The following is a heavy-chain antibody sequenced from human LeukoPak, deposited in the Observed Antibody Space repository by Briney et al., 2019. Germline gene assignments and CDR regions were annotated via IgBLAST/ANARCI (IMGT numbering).Heavy chain of an antibody. V-gene: IGHV3-23*01. J-gene: IGHJ5*02. Sequence: GGSLRLSCAASGFIFNNYGLIWVPQAPGKGLEWVSAISNDGGGTQYADFVEGRFTISRDNSKNTLFLQMSSLRAEDTALYYCAKGSSGYFADLWGQGTLVIVSS. CDR2: ISNDGGGT. D-gene: IGHD3-22*01. CDR3: AKGSSGYFADL. CDR1: GFIFNNYG.